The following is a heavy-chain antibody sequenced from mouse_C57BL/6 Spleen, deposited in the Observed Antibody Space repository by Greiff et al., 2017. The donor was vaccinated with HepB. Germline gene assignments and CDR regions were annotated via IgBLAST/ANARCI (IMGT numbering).Heavy chain of an antibody. CDR2: ISDGGSYT. V-gene: IGHV5-4*01. CDR1: GFTFSSYA. Sequence: EVKLMESGGGLVKPGGSLKLSCAASGFTFSSYAMSWVRQTPEKRLEWVATISDGGSYTYYPDNVKGRFTISRDNAKNNLYLQMSHLKSEDTAMYYCARDGRIYYDYDGAWFAYWGQGTLVTVSA. D-gene: IGHD2-4*01. J-gene: IGHJ3*01. CDR3: ARDGRIYYDYDGAWFAY.